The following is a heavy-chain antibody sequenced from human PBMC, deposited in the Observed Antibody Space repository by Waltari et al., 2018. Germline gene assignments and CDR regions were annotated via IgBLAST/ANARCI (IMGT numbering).Heavy chain of an antibody. CDR3: AVDPDYYDSSGYLYIPSDY. CDR2: ISSSSSYI. D-gene: IGHD3-22*01. J-gene: IGHJ4*02. CDR1: GFTFSSYN. Sequence: EVQLVESGGGLVKPGGSLRLSCAASGFTFSSYNIHWCRQAPGKGLEWVSSISSSSSYIYYADSVKGRFTISRDNAKNSLYLQMNSLRAEDTAVYYCAVDPDYYDSSGYLYIPSDYWGQGTLVTVSS. V-gene: IGHV3-21*01.